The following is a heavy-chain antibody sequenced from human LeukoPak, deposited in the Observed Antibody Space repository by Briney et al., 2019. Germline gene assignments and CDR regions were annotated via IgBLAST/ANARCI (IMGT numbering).Heavy chain of an antibody. D-gene: IGHD3-9*01. Sequence: SETLSLTCAVYGGSFSGYYWSWIRQPPGKGLEWIGEINHSGSTNYNPSLKSRVTISVDTSKNQFSLKLSSVTAADTAVYYCARMYFDWLLSNYYYHMDVWGKGTTVTISS. J-gene: IGHJ6*03. CDR3: ARMYFDWLLSNYYYHMDV. CDR2: INHSGST. CDR1: GGSFSGYY. V-gene: IGHV4-34*01.